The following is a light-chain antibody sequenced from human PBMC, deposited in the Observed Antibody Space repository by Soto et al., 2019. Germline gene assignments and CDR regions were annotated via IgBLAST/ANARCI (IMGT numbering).Light chain of an antibody. J-gene: IGLJ1*01. Sequence: QSALTQPPSASWSPGQSVAISCTGTSSDVGGYNFVSWYQQHPGKAPRLVIYEVTKRPSGIPDRFSGSKSGNTASLTVSGLQAEDEADYYCSSYAGNRHFYVFGTGTKVTVL. V-gene: IGLV2-8*01. CDR3: SSYAGNRHFYV. CDR2: EVT. CDR1: SSDVGGYNF.